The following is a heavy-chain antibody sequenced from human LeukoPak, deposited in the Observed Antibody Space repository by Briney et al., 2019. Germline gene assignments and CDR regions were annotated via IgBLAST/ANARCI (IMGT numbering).Heavy chain of an antibody. CDR2: IYTNTGHP. Sequence: ASVKVSCKVSGYTFSSYAMHWVRQAPGQGLEWMGWIYTNTGHPTYAQDFTGRFVFSLDTSVSTAYLQISSLKAADTAVYHCARDGARSATTGPGDYWGQGTLVTISS. CDR1: GYTFSSYA. D-gene: IGHD1-26*01. CDR3: ARDGARSATTGPGDY. J-gene: IGHJ4*02. V-gene: IGHV7-4-1*02.